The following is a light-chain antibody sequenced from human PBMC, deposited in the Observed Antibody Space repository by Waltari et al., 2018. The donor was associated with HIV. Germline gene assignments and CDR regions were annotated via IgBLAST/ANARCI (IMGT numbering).Light chain of an antibody. Sequence: QSVLPPPPSVSAAPGQKITISCPGSSSNIGHNYVSWYQQHPGTAPKLLIYDNHKRPSVIPDRFSGSKSGTSATLGITGLQTGDEADYYCGTWDSSLSAGVFGGGTKVTVL. V-gene: IGLV1-51*01. CDR1: SSNIGHNY. CDR3: GTWDSSLSAGV. J-gene: IGLJ2*01. CDR2: DNH.